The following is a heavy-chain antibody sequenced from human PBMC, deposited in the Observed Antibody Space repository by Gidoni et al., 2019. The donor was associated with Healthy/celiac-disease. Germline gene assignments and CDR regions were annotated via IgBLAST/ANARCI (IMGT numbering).Heavy chain of an antibody. CDR3: ARDKSPDSGSSRPGAFDI. V-gene: IGHV1-69*01. Sequence: PGQGLEWMGGIIPIFGTANYAQKFQGRVTITADESTSTAYMELSSLRSEDTAVYYCARDKSPDSGSSRPGAFDIWGQGTMVTVSS. J-gene: IGHJ3*02. CDR2: IIPIFGTA. D-gene: IGHD1-26*01.